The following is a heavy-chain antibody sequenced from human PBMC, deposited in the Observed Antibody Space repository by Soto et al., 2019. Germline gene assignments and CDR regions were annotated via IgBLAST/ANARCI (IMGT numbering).Heavy chain of an antibody. V-gene: IGHV1-2*02. Sequence: QVQLVQSGAEVRKPGASVKVSCKASGYTFSDYYIHWVRQAPGQGLEWMGWINPNSGGTNYAPKFQGGVTMTRDTSITTAYRELSRLRSGDTAVYYCAREPATAKPEGVDFWGQGTLVTVSS. CDR3: AREPATAKPEGVDF. CDR2: INPNSGGT. CDR1: GYTFSDYY. D-gene: IGHD1-1*01. J-gene: IGHJ4*02.